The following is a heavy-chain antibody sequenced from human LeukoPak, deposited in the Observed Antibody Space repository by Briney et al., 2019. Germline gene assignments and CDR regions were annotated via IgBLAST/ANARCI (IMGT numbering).Heavy chain of an antibody. V-gene: IGHV3-66*01. D-gene: IGHD3-10*01. Sequence: PGGSLRLSCAASGFTVSSNYMSWVRQAPGKGLEWVSIIYSGGSTYYADSVKGRFTISRDNSKNTLYLQMNSLRAEDTAVYYCARSGSTLDRGVIFPPDAFDIWGQGTVVTVSS. CDR1: GFTVSSNY. CDR3: ARSGSTLDRGVIFPPDAFDI. J-gene: IGHJ3*02. CDR2: IYSGGST.